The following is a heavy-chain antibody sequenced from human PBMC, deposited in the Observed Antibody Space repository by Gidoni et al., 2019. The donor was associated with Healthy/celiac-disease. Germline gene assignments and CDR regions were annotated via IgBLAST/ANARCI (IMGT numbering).Heavy chain of an antibody. Sequence: QLQLQESCPGLVQPSETLSLTCTVSGGSISSSRYSWGWIRQPPGQGLEWIGSIYYSGSTYYNPSLKSRVTISVDTSKNQLSLKLRAVTAADTAVYDCARLDKGYSSGWEHDYYYMDDWGKGTTVTVSS. CDR2: IYYSGST. CDR1: GGSISSSRYS. V-gene: IGHV4-39*01. J-gene: IGHJ6*03. CDR3: ARLDKGYSSGWEHDYYYMDD. D-gene: IGHD6-19*01.